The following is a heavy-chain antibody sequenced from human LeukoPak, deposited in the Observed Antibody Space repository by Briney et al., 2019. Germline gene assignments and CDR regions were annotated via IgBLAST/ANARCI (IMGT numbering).Heavy chain of an antibody. Sequence: PGGSLRLSYAASGFTFSRNGMAWVRQAPGKGLEWVSSISVSGTYIHYSDSVKGRFTISRDNSKNTLYLQMNSLRAEDTAVYYCAKDAIGTDSITMIAHDPWGQGTLVTVSS. CDR2: ISVSGTYI. V-gene: IGHV3-21*04. J-gene: IGHJ5*02. CDR3: AKDAIGTDSITMIAHDP. CDR1: GFTFSRNG. D-gene: IGHD3-22*01.